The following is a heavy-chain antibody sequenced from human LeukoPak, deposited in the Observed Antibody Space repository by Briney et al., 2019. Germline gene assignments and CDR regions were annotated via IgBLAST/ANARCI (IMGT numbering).Heavy chain of an antibody. CDR1: GGAFNSYA. CDR3: AREDDTGRYMGDDAFDI. D-gene: IGHD1-26*01. CDR2: IIPMSDTA. J-gene: IGHJ3*02. Sequence: SVKVSCKASGGAFNSYAISWVRQAPGQGLEWMGGIIPMSDTANYPQKFRGRLTITADIPTSTVYMELSSLRSEDTAVYYCAREDDTGRYMGDDAFDIWGQGTMVTVSS. V-gene: IGHV1-69*06.